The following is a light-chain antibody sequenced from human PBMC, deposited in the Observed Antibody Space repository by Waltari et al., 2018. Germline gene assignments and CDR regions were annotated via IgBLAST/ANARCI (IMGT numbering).Light chain of an antibody. V-gene: IGKV2-30*02. CDR2: KVS. J-gene: IGKJ2*03. CDR1: QSLVHSDGNIY. CDR3: MQGTNWPQS. Sequence: DVVMTQSPLSLPVTLGQPASISCRSSQSLVHSDGNIYLNWCQQRPGQSPRRLIYKVSRRDSGVPDRFSGSGSGTDFTLRISRVEAEDVGLYFCMQGTNWPQSFGQGTKLEIK.